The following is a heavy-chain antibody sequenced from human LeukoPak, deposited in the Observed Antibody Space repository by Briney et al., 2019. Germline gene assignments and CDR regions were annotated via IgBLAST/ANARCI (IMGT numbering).Heavy chain of an antibody. CDR3: TTDPVGLWWPTVN. CDR2: IRSKAYGGTT. Sequence: GGSLRLSCAASGFTFSSYAMSWFRQAPGKGLEWVGFIRSKAYGGTTDYAASVNGRFSISMSDSKSIAYLQMNSLKIEDTAVYYCTTDPVGLWWPTVNWGQGTLVTVSS. CDR1: GFTFSSYA. D-gene: IGHD2-21*01. J-gene: IGHJ4*02. V-gene: IGHV3-49*03.